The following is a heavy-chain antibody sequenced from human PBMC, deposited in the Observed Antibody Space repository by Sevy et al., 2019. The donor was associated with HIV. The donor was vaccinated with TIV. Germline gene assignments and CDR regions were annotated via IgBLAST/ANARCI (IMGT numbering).Heavy chain of an antibody. Sequence: GGSLRLSCAASGFAFSSSCMTWVRQAPGKGLEWVANIKQDGSEKYYVDFLKGRFTISRDNAKNSLYLQMNSLRAEDTAVYYCARLCTGFIYYYYYGMDVWGQGTTVTVSS. CDR1: GFAFSSSC. CDR2: IKQDGSEK. CDR3: ARLCTGFIYYYYYGMDV. D-gene: IGHD2-2*01. V-gene: IGHV3-7*01. J-gene: IGHJ6*02.